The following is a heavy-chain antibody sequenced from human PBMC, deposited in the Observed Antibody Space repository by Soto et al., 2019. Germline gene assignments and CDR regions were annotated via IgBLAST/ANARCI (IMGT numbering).Heavy chain of an antibody. Sequence: GGSLRLSCAASGFTFDDYTMHWVRQAPGKGLEWVSLISWDGGSTYYADSVKGRFTISRDNSKNSLYLQMNSLRTEDTALYYCAKAIYPGYSDYYFYGMDVWGQGTTVTVSS. CDR3: AKAIYPGYSDYYFYGMDV. V-gene: IGHV3-43*01. CDR1: GFTFDDYT. D-gene: IGHD5-18*01. J-gene: IGHJ6*02. CDR2: ISWDGGST.